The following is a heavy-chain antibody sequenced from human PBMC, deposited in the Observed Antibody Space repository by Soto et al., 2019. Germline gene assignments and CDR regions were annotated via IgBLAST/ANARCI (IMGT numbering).Heavy chain of an antibody. J-gene: IGHJ5*02. D-gene: IGHD2-2*01. CDR1: GGTFSSYA. CDR3: ARGAYCIRPSCWNWFDP. CDR2: IIPIFGTA. Sequence: QVQLVQSGAEVKKPGSSVKVSCKASGGTFSSYAISWVRQAPGQGLEWMGGIIPIFGTANYAQKFQGRVTINADEYTSTAYMELGSLRSEDTAVYYCARGAYCIRPSCWNWFDPWGQGTLVTVSS. V-gene: IGHV1-69*12.